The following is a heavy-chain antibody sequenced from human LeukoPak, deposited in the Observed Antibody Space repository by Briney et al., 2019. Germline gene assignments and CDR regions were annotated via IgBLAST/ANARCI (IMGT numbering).Heavy chain of an antibody. V-gene: IGHV3-30*18. Sequence: GGSLRLSCAASGFTFSSYGMHWVRQAPGKGLEWVAVTSYDGSNKYYADSVKDRFTISRDNYKNTLYLQMNSLRPEDTAVYYCAKDTEGYYDSSGYADYWGQGTLVTVSS. CDR1: GFTFSSYG. CDR2: TSYDGSNK. D-gene: IGHD3-22*01. CDR3: AKDTEGYYDSSGYADY. J-gene: IGHJ4*02.